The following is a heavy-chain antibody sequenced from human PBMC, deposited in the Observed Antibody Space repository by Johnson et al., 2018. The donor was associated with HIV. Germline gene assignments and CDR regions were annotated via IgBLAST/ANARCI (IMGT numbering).Heavy chain of an antibody. CDR1: GFTFSSYA. D-gene: IGHD1-26*01. J-gene: IGHJ3*02. CDR2: IGTAGDT. Sequence: VQLVESGGGVVQPGRSLRLSCAASGFTFSSYAMSWVRQAPGKGLEWVSAIGTAGDTYYSGSVKGRFIISRENDKNTLYLQMNSLRAEDTAVYYCSTLSGSYYAFDIWGQGTMVTVSS. CDR3: STLSGSYYAFDI. V-gene: IGHV3-13*01.